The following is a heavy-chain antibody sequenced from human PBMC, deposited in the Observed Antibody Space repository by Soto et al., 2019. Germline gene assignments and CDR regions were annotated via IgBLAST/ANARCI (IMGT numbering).Heavy chain of an antibody. V-gene: IGHV1-69*06. J-gene: IGHJ1*01. CDR3: ARGGIAVAGTHFQH. Sequence: QVQLVQSGAEVKKPGSSVKVSCKASGGTFSSYAISWVRQAPGQGLEWMGGIITIFGTGNYAQKFQGRVTITADKSTSTAYMELSSLRSEDTAVYDCARGGIAVAGTHFQHWGQGTMVTVSS. D-gene: IGHD6-19*01. CDR1: GGTFSSYA. CDR2: IITIFGTG.